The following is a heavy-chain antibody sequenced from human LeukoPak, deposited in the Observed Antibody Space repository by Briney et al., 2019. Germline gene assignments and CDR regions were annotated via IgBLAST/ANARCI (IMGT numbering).Heavy chain of an antibody. CDR1: GFTFSSYS. D-gene: IGHD3-22*01. CDR3: ARDSTITMMEDAFDI. CDR2: ISSSSSYI. V-gene: IGHV3-21*01. Sequence: PGGSLRLSCAASGFTFSSYSMNWVRQAPGKGLEWVSSISSSSSYIYYADSVKGRFTISRDNAKNSLYLQMNSLRAEDTAVYYCARDSTITMMEDAFDIWGQGTMVTVSS. J-gene: IGHJ3*02.